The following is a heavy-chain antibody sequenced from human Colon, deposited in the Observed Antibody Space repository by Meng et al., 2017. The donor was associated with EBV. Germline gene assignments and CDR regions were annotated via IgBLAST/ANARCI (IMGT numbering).Heavy chain of an antibody. CDR2: IIHGGSP. CDR3: ARRPTGIDY. CDR1: GGSLSGAY. V-gene: IGHV4-34*12. D-gene: IGHD2-8*02. Sequence: VQPPQWGSGMLKPSETLALTCAVNGGSLSGAYWNWIRQPPGKGLEWIGEIIHGGSPSYNPSLKSRVTISIDTSKNQLSLMLSSVTAADTAVYYCARRPTGIDYWGQGTLVTVSS. J-gene: IGHJ4*02.